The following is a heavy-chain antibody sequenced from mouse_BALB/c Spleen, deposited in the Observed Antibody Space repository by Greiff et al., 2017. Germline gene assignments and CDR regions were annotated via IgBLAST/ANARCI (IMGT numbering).Heavy chain of an antibody. V-gene: IGHV5-6-5*01. Sequence: EVKLQESGGGLVKPGGSLKLSCAASGFTFSSYAMSWVRQTPEKRLEWVASISSGGSTYYPDSVKGRFTISRDNARNILYLQMSSLRSEDTAMYYCAREGDYRYTFAYWGQGTLVTVSA. CDR3: AREGDYRYTFAY. J-gene: IGHJ3*01. CDR1: GFTFSSYA. CDR2: ISSGGST. D-gene: IGHD2-14*01.